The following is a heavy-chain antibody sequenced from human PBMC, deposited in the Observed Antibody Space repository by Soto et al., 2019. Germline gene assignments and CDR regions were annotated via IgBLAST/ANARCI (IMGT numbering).Heavy chain of an antibody. CDR3: AKDRRAGGNSAFYFDF. CDR2: ISATGGGT. CDR1: GFKFINYP. V-gene: IGHV3-23*01. Sequence: PGGSLRLSCASSGFKFINYPMSWVRQAPGKGLEWVSLISATGGGTYYADSVKGRFTISRDNSHNTLYLQVHSLTAEDTAVYYCAKDRRAGGNSAFYFDFWGQGAQVTVSS. D-gene: IGHD3-16*01. J-gene: IGHJ4*02.